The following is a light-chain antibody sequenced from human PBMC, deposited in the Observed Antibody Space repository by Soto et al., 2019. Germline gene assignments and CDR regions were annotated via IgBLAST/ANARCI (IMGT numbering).Light chain of an antibody. CDR1: QTVSNTY. CDR3: QQYGALPPT. CDR2: GAS. V-gene: IGKV3-20*01. J-gene: IGKJ4*01. Sequence: EIVLTQFPGALSLSPGERVTLSCRASQTVSNTYLAWYQQKRGPAPKFLIYGASNRATGIPDRFSGSGSGTYFTLTVSRLEPEDFAVYYCQQYGALPPTFGGGTKVEIK.